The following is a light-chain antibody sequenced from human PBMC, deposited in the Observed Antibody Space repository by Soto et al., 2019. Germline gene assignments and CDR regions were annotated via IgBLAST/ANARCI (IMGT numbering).Light chain of an antibody. J-gene: IGKJ4*01. CDR2: DAS. V-gene: IGKV3-11*01. CDR1: QSVSSY. Sequence: EIVLTQSPATLSLSPGERATLSCRASQSVSSYLAWYQQKPGQDPRLLIYDASNRATGTPARFSGSGSGTDFTLTISSLEPEDFAVYYCQQRSNWPPLTFGGGTKVEIK. CDR3: QQRSNWPPLT.